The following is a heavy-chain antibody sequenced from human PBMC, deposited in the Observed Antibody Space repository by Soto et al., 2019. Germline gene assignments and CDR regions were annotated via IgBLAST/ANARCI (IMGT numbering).Heavy chain of an antibody. J-gene: IGHJ4*02. CDR2: ISAHNGNT. CDR3: ARGRYGDY. CDR1: GYTFTSYG. Sequence: QVHLVQTGAEVKKPGASVKVSCKGSGYTFTSYGITLVRQAPGQGLEWMGWISAHNGNTNYAQKLQGRVTVTRDTYTSTAYMELRSLRSDDTAVYYWARGRYGDYWGQGALVPVSP. D-gene: IGHD1-1*01. V-gene: IGHV1-18*01.